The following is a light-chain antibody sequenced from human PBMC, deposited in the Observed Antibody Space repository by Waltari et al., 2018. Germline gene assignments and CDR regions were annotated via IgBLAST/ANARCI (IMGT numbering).Light chain of an antibody. CDR3: QQYGSSPLYT. CDR2: GTS. V-gene: IGKV3-20*01. Sequence: DIVLTQSPGTLSLSPGERVTLSCRASQTVSSNYLGWYHKRPGQAPRLLIYGTSTRATGIPDRFSGSGSGTDFTLTISRLEPEDFAVYYCQQYGSSPLYTFGQGTRLEIK. CDR1: QTVSSNY. J-gene: IGKJ2*01.